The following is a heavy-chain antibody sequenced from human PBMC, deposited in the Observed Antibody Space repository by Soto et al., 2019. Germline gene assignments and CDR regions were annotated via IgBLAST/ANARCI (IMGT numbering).Heavy chain of an antibody. J-gene: IGHJ6*02. Sequence: SVKVSCKASGGTFSSYAISWVRQAPGQGLEWMGGIISIFGTANYAQKFQGRVTITADESTSTAYMELSSLRSEDTAVYYCARAGYKTTPYYYYGMDVWGQGTTVTV. CDR2: IISIFGTA. V-gene: IGHV1-69*13. CDR1: GGTFSSYA. D-gene: IGHD1-20*01. CDR3: ARAGYKTTPYYYYGMDV.